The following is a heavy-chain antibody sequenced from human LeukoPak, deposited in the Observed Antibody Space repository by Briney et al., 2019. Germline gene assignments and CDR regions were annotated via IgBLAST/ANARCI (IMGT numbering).Heavy chain of an antibody. CDR3: ARNYYDSSGYYYVGAFDI. D-gene: IGHD3-22*01. CDR2: IYYSGST. J-gene: IGHJ3*02. CDR1: GGSIGSGDYY. V-gene: IGHV4-30-4*08. Sequence: SQTLSLTCTVSGGSIGSGDYYWSWIRQPPGKGLEWIGYIYYSGSTYYNPSLKSRVTISVDTSKNQFSLKLSSVTAADTAVYYCARNYYDSSGYYYVGAFDIWGQGTMVTVSS.